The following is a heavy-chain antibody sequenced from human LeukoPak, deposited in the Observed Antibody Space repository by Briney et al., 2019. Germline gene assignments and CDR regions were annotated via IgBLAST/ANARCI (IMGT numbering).Heavy chain of an antibody. CDR1: GFTFSDYS. V-gene: IGHV3-48*02. CDR3: ASVTEGY. J-gene: IGHJ4*01. CDR2: ISSSSSTI. Sequence: SGGSLRLSCAASGFTFSDYSMNWVRQAPGKGLEWVSYISSSSSTIYYADSVKGRFTISRDNAKKSLYLQVNSLRDEDTDVYYCASVTEGYWGQGTLVTVSS. D-gene: IGHD2-21*02.